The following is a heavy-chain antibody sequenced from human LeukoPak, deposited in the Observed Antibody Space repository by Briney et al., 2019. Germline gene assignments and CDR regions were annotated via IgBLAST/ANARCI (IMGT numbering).Heavy chain of an antibody. CDR3: ARHLRPSVWFGELLHWFDP. V-gene: IGHV4-38-2*01. CDR1: GFSISRGFY. CDR2: IYYIGST. J-gene: IGHJ5*02. Sequence: SETLSLTCSVSGFSISRGFYWGWIRQPPGKGLGWIGSIYYIGSTYYNPSLKSRVTISVDTSKNQFSLKLTSVTAADTAVYYCARHLRPSVWFGELLHWFDPWGQGTLVTVSS. D-gene: IGHD3-10*01.